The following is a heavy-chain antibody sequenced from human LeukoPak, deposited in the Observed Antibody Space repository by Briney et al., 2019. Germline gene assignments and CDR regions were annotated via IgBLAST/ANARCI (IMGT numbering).Heavy chain of an antibody. Sequence: ASVKVSCKAFGYTFTSNYMHWVRQAPGQGPEWMGVISPSGGSTTYAQKFQGRVTLTRDMSTSTDYLELSSLRSEDTAVYYCARDPVEIATTEFDYWGQGTLVTVSS. V-gene: IGHV1-46*01. CDR2: ISPSGGST. CDR3: ARDPVEIATTEFDY. D-gene: IGHD5-24*01. CDR1: GYTFTSNY. J-gene: IGHJ4*02.